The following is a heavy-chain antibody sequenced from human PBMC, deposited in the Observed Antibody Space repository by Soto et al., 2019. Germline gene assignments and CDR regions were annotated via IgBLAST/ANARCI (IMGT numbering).Heavy chain of an antibody. V-gene: IGHV4-31*03. Sequence: SDTLSLTCTLSGDSLNIQNNHWTWIRHLPGKGLQWIGYLHFSGSTYYNPSLESRVSISTDTAKTQFSLELTSVPVADTAVYYCARDSYSYGYPSPLPFDRWGQGILVTVSS. CDR2: LHFSGST. J-gene: IGHJ4*02. CDR1: GDSLNIQNNH. D-gene: IGHD5-18*01. CDR3: ARDSYSYGYPSPLPFDR.